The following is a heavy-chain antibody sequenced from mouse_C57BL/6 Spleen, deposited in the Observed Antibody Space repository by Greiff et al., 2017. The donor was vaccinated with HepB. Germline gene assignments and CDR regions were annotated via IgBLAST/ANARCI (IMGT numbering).Heavy chain of an antibody. CDR2: IYPGDGDT. D-gene: IGHD1-1*01. Sequence: VQLQQSGAELVKPGASVKISCKASGYSFSSYWMNWVKQRPGKGLEWIGQIYPGDGDTNYNGKFKGKATLTADKSSSTAYMQLSSLTSEDSAVYFCARRGTTVVDYYAMDYWGQGTSVTVSS. CDR1: GYSFSSYW. CDR3: ARRGTTVVDYYAMDY. J-gene: IGHJ4*01. V-gene: IGHV1-80*01.